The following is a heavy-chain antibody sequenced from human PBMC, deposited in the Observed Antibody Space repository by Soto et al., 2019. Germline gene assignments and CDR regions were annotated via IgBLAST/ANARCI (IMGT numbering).Heavy chain of an antibody. CDR3: AADYGDPDYYYYGLDV. CDR1: GGSISSYY. CDR2: IYYSGST. J-gene: IGHJ6*02. V-gene: IGHV4-59*01. D-gene: IGHD4-17*01. Sequence: SETLSLTCTVSGGSISSYYWSWIRQPPGKGLEWIGYIYYSGSTNYNPSLKSRVTISVDTSKNQFSLKLSSVTAADTAVYYCAADYGDPDYYYYGLDVWGQATTVTVS.